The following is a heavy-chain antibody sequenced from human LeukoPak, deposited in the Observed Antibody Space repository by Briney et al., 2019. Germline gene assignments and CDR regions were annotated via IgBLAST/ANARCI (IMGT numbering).Heavy chain of an antibody. V-gene: IGHV4-34*01. CDR1: GGSFSGYY. CDR2: INHSGST. Sequence: SETLSLTCAVYGGSFSGYYWSWIRQPPGKGLEWIGEINHSGSTNYNPSLKSRATISVDTSKNQFSLKLSSVTAADTAMYYRAGPDSSEIDYWGQGTLVTVSS. CDR3: AGPDSSEIDY. J-gene: IGHJ4*02.